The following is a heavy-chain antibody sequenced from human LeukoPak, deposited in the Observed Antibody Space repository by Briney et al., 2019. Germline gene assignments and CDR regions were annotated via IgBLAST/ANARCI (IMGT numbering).Heavy chain of an antibody. V-gene: IGHV3-53*01. D-gene: IGHD5-18*01. CDR1: GFTFSSNY. Sequence: GGSLRLSCAASGFTFSSNYMSWVRQAPGKGLEWVSVIYSGGSTYYADSVKGRFTISRDNSKNTLYLQMNSLRAEDTAVYYCARGLGYSYGIDYWGQGTLVTVSS. CDR3: ARGLGYSYGIDY. J-gene: IGHJ4*02. CDR2: IYSGGST.